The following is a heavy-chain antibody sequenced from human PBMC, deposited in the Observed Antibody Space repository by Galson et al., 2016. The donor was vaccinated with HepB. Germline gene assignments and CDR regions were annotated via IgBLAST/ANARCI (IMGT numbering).Heavy chain of an antibody. V-gene: IGHV4-4*07. CDR1: GASVTDYY. CDR2: FYSSGTT. Sequence: SETLSLTCAVSGASVTDYYWSWIRQPAGKGLEWVGCFYSSGTTNYNPSLRSRVAISIDTSANLFPLTLVSVTGADTAVYYCSRGAPARDLWSREFYDYWGQGALVTVSS. D-gene: IGHD3-10*01. J-gene: IGHJ4*02. CDR3: SRGAPARDLWSREFYDY.